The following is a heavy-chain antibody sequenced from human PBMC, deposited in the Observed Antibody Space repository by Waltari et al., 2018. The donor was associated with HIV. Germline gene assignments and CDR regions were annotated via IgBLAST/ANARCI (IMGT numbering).Heavy chain of an antibody. D-gene: IGHD1-7*01. V-gene: IGHV3-11*01. CDR1: GFSFSDYY. Sequence: QVQLVESGGGFIKPGGSLRLSCAASGFSFSDYYMSWIRQTPGKGLEWISYIGRRTNIIYYADSVKGRFTISRDNAKNSLYLHMTSLRAEDTAVYYCVREDDSNYVGDVWGQGTAVPVSS. J-gene: IGHJ6*02. CDR3: VREDDSNYVGDV. CDR2: IGRRTNII.